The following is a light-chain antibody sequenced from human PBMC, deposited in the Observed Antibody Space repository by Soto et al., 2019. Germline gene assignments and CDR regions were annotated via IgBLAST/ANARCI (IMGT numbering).Light chain of an antibody. V-gene: IGKV3-15*01. J-gene: IGKJ4*01. CDR3: QQYNNWPPLT. CDR2: GAS. CDR1: QSVSSN. Sequence: EIVVTQSPATLSVSPGERATLSCRASQSVSSNLAWYQQKPGQAPRLLIYGASTRATGIPARFSGSGSGTEFTLTISSLQSEDFAVYYCQQYNNWPPLTFGGGTKVDI.